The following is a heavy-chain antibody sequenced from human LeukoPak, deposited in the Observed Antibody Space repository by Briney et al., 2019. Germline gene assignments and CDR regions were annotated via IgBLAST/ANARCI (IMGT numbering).Heavy chain of an antibody. CDR2: IRSSSRTI. D-gene: IGHD5-24*01. Sequence: GGSLRLSCAASGFTFSSYNMNWVRQAPGKGLEWISYIRSSSRTIYYADSVKGRFTISRDNAKNSLYLQMNSLRAEDTAVYYCARDRYNRFDYWGQGTLVTVSS. V-gene: IGHV3-48*04. CDR3: ARDRYNRFDY. CDR1: GFTFSSYN. J-gene: IGHJ4*02.